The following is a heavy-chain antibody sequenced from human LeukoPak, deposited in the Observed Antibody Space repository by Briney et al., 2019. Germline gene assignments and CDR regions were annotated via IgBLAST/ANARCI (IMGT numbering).Heavy chain of an antibody. Sequence: GGSLRLSCAASGFTFSPYGMHWVRQAPGKGLEWVALISHDGNSDWYADSVKGRFTISRDNSKNTVYLQTNSLRTEDTAVYYCARDGDAYKGNCDYWGQGTLVTVSS. CDR3: ARDGDAYKGNCDY. J-gene: IGHJ4*02. CDR1: GFTFSPYG. V-gene: IGHV3-30*03. D-gene: IGHD1-14*01. CDR2: ISHDGNSD.